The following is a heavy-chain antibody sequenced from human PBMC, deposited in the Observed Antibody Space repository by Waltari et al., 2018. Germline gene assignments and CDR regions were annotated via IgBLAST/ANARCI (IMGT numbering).Heavy chain of an antibody. CDR2: IYHSEST. CDR3: ARFAYHCSSTSCYSRYFDL. CDR1: GGSISSGGYS. V-gene: IGHV4-30-2*01. Sequence: QLQLQESGSGLVKPSQTLSLTCAVSGGSISSGGYSWSWIRQPPGKGLEWIGYIYHSESTYYNPSLKSRVPITVDRSKNQFSLKLCSVTAADTAVYYCARFAYHCSSTSCYSRYFDLWGRGTLVTVSS. J-gene: IGHJ2*01. D-gene: IGHD2-2*02.